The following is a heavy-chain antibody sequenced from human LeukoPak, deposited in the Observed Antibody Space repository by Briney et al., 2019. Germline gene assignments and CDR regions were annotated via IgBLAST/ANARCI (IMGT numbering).Heavy chain of an antibody. CDR1: GGSISSGSYY. J-gene: IGHJ6*03. D-gene: IGHD5-18*01. Sequence: PSETLSLTCTVSGGSISSGSYYWSWIRQPAGKGLEWIGRIYTSGSTNYNPSLKSRVTISVDTSKNQFSLKLSSVTAADTAVYYCARGVSADSYGPNYYYYYYMDVWGKGTTVTISS. V-gene: IGHV4-61*02. CDR2: IYTSGST. CDR3: ARGVSADSYGPNYYYYYYMDV.